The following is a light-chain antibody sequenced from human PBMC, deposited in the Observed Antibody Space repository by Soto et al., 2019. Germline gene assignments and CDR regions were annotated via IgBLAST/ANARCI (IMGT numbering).Light chain of an antibody. CDR2: TNN. J-gene: IGLJ2*01. Sequence: QAVVTQPPSASATPGQGVTISCSGGSSNIGVNTVNWYQQLPGTAPKLLIHTNNQRPSGVPDRFSGSKSGTSASLAISGLQSEDEADYYCASWDDSLHGVTFGGGTKLTVL. V-gene: IGLV1-44*01. CDR1: SSNIGVNT. CDR3: ASWDDSLHGVT.